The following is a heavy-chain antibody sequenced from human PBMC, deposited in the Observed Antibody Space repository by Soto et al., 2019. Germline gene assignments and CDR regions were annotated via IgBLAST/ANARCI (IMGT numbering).Heavy chain of an antibody. CDR1: GYTFTSYY. V-gene: IGHV1-46*01. Sequence: ASVKVSCKASGYTFTSYYMHWVRQAPGQGLEWMGIINPSGGSTRYAQKFQGRVTMTRDTSTSTVYMELRSLRSDDTAVYYCAREGQSPYYYYGMDVWGQGTAVTVSS. CDR3: AREGQSPYYYYGMDV. CDR2: INPSGGST. J-gene: IGHJ6*02.